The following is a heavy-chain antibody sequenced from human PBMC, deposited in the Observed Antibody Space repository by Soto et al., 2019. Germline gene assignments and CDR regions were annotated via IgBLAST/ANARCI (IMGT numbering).Heavy chain of an antibody. J-gene: IGHJ4*02. CDR2: IWDDGRRK. Sequence: PGGSLRLSCAASGFTFSSYAMSWVRQAPGKGLEWVAAIWDDGRRKDYADSVKDRLFISRDNSKNTLYLQLDSLRPEDTAVYYCATWQGSLNFHYWGQGTLVTVSS. CDR3: ATWQGSLNFHY. V-gene: IGHV3-33*08. CDR1: GFTFSSYA.